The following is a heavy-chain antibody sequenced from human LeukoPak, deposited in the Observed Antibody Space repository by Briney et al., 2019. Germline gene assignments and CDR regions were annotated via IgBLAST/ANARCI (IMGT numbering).Heavy chain of an antibody. V-gene: IGHV5-51*01. J-gene: IGHJ4*02. CDR3: ARQYSGFDY. Sequence: KPGESLKISCKASGYSFTTNWIAWARQMPGKGLECMGIIYPRDSDTRYSPSFQGQVTISADKSINTAYLQWSSLKASDTAMYYCARQYSGFDYWGQGTLVTVSS. CDR2: IYPRDSDT. D-gene: IGHD2-21*01. CDR1: GYSFTTNW.